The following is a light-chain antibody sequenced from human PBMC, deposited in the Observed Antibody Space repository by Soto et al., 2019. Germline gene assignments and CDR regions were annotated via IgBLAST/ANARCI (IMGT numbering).Light chain of an antibody. CDR2: AAS. CDR1: QIVTINS. V-gene: IGKV3-20*01. CDR3: QQYGDSPFT. J-gene: IGKJ3*01. Sequence: EVVLTQSPGTLSLSPGERATLSCRASQIVTINSLAWYQQKPRQPPRLLIYAASTRASAIADRFSGSGSGTDFTLTISRLQPEDFALYYCQQYGDSPFTFGPGTRVDVK.